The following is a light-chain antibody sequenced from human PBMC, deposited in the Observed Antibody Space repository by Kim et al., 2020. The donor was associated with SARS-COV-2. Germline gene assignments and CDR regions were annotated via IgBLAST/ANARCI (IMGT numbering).Light chain of an antibody. CDR1: ALPQQP. CDR2: KDS. CDR3: QSADSRGTYV. J-gene: IGLJ1*01. V-gene: IGLV3-25*03. Sequence: VAPGQTARIPCSGDALPQQPSFWYQQKSCPAPCLVIYKDSERPSGFPERFSGSSSGTTVTLTISGVQAEDDADYYCQSADSRGTYVFGSGTKVTVL.